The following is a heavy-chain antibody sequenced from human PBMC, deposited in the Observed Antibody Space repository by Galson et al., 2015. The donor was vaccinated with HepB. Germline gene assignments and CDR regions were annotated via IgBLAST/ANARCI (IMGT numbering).Heavy chain of an antibody. CDR2: ISWNSGRI. J-gene: IGHJ4*02. CDR3: AKVTNIGGSPGDFDY. Sequence: SLRLSCAASGFTFDDYAIHWVRQAPGTGLEWVSGISWNSGRIGYADSVKGRFTISRDNAKNSVYLQMNSLRAEDTALYYCAKVTNIGGSPGDFDYWGQGTLVTVSS. D-gene: IGHD2/OR15-2a*01. CDR1: GFTFDDYA. V-gene: IGHV3-9*01.